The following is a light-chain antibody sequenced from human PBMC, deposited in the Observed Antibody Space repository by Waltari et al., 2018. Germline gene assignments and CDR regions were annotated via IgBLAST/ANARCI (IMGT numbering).Light chain of an antibody. J-gene: IGKJ4*01. CDR3: QQGDSFPLT. V-gene: IGKV1-12*01. CDR1: QAISSW. CDR2: TTS. Sequence: DIQMPQPPTPALAPVGNRTPIPCRASQAISSWIAWYQQKPGKAPELLIFTTSNLQSGVPSRFSGSGSGTDFTLTISSLQPEDFATYYCQQGDSFPLTFGGGTKVEIK.